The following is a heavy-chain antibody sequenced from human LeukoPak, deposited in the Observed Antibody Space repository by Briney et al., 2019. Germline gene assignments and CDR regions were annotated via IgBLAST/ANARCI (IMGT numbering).Heavy chain of an antibody. Sequence: GESLKISCKGFGYSFTNFWIGWVRQMPGKGLEWMGIMHPGDSDTRYSPSFQGQVTISVDKSISTAYVQWSSLEASDTAMYYCARRSGSYFGYWGQGTLVTVSS. CDR3: ARRSGSYFGY. CDR2: MHPGDSDT. V-gene: IGHV5-51*01. CDR1: GYSFTNFW. D-gene: IGHD1-26*01. J-gene: IGHJ4*02.